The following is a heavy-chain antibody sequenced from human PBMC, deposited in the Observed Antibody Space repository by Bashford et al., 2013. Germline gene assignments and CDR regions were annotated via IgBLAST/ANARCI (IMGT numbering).Heavy chain of an antibody. CDR2: IYPGDSDT. D-gene: IGHD1-7*01. CDR1: GYSFTSYW. V-gene: IGHV5-51*01. CDR3: ARRGYNWNFGYYYYGMDV. J-gene: IGHJ6*02. Sequence: GESLKISCKGSGYSFTSYWIGWVRQMPGKGLEWMGIIYPGDSDTRYSPSFQGQVTISADKSISTAYLQWSSLKASDTAMYYCARRGYNWNFGYYYYGMDVWGRRDHGHRLL.